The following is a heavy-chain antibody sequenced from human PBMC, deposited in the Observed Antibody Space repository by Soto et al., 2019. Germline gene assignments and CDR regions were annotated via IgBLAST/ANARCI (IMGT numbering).Heavy chain of an antibody. D-gene: IGHD4-17*01. J-gene: IGHJ4*02. Sequence: EVQLVESGGGLVQPGRSLRLSCAASGFTFDDYAMHWVRQAPGKGLEWVSGISWNSGSIGYADSVKGRFTISRDNAKNSLYLQMNSLRAEDTALYYCAKGGTTVTTPGSLVYWGQGTLVTVSS. V-gene: IGHV3-9*01. CDR1: GFTFDDYA. CDR3: AKGGTTVTTPGSLVY. CDR2: ISWNSGSI.